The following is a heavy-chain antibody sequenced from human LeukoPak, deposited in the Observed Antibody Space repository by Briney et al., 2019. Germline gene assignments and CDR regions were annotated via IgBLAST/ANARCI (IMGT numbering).Heavy chain of an antibody. V-gene: IGHV3-49*03. CDR1: GFTFGDYA. CDR3: TADSSNPDGYLDH. D-gene: IGHD6-13*01. J-gene: IGHJ4*02. Sequence: GGSLRLSCTASGFTFGDYAMSWFRQAPGKGLEWVGFIRSKAYGGTTEYAASVKGRFTISRDDSKSIAYLQMNSLKTEDTAVYYCTADSSNPDGYLDHWGQGTLVTVSS. CDR2: IRSKAYGGTT.